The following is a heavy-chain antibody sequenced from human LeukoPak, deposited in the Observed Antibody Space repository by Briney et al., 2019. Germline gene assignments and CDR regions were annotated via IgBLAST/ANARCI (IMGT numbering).Heavy chain of an antibody. Sequence: ASVKVSCKAPGYSFINFAIHWVRQAPGQRLEWMGWINAGNGKTKYSQKFQGRVTFTRDTSASTAYMYLSSLRSEDAAVYYCARDVGVVVIPTGEYFFDYWGQGTLVTVSS. CDR2: INAGNGKT. CDR1: GYSFINFA. J-gene: IGHJ4*02. CDR3: ARDVGVVVIPTGEYFFDY. D-gene: IGHD3-22*01. V-gene: IGHV1-3*01.